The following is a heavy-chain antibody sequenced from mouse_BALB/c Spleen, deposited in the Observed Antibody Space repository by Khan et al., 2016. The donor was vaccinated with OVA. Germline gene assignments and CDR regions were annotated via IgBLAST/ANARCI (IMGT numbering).Heavy chain of an antibody. CDR3: SSELGRYYAMDY. D-gene: IGHD4-1*01. CDR1: GYSITRDYA. CDR2: ISNSGST. V-gene: IGHV3-2*02. J-gene: IGHJ4*01. Sequence: EVQLQESGPGLVKPSQSLSLTCTVTGYSITRDYAWNWIRQFPGNKLEWMGYISNSGSTTYNPSLKSRISITRDTSKNRFFLQLNSVNTEDTATYYCSSELGRYYAMDYWGQGTSVTVSS.